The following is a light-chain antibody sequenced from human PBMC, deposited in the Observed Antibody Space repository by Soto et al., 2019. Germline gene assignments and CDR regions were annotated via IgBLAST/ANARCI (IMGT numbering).Light chain of an antibody. CDR2: GAS. V-gene: IGKV3-20*01. Sequence: CRTSQSVSSSYLAWYQQKPGQPPRLLIYGASSRATGIPDRFSGSGSGTAYDLALRCRDSEYTAVLNYERYDRAASRVGQGTRLEIK. J-gene: IGKJ5*01. CDR3: ERYDRAASR. CDR1: QSVSSSY.